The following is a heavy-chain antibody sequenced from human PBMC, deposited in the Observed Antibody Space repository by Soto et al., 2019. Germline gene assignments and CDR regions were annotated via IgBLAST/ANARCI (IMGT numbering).Heavy chain of an antibody. D-gene: IGHD1-26*01. J-gene: IGHJ6*02. CDR3: ARVPSSNYCGMDV. CDR2: IYYSGST. Sequence: SETLSLTCTVSGGSISSGGYYWSWIRQHPGKGLEWIGYIYYSGSTYYNPSLKSRVTISVDTSKNQFSLKLSSVTAADTAVYYCARVPSSNYCGMDVWGQGTTVTVSS. CDR1: GGSISSGGYY. V-gene: IGHV4-31*03.